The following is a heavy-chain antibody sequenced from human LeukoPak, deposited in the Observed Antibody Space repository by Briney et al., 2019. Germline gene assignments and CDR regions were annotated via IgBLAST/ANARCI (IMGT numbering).Heavy chain of an antibody. D-gene: IGHD3-16*02. CDR2: ISYSGST. CDR3: ARDGGYHFDY. Sequence: SETLSLTCTVSGGSISSYYWSWIRQPPGKGLEWIGYISYSGSTYYNPSLKSPITISVDTSKTQFSLKLSSVTAADTAVYYCARDGGYHFDYWGQGTLVTVSS. V-gene: IGHV4-59*12. J-gene: IGHJ4*02. CDR1: GGSISSYY.